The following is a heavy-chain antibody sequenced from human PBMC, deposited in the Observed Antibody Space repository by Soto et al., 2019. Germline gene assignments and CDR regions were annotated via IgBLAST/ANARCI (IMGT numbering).Heavy chain of an antibody. CDR3: ARIWRIGYYYDSSGYYYYFDY. CDR1: GFSLSNARMG. CDR2: IFSNDEK. J-gene: IGHJ4*02. Sequence: QVTLKESGPVLVKPTETLTLTCTVSGFSLSNARMGVSWIRQPPGKALEGLAHIFSNDEKSYSTSLKSRLTISKDTSKSQVVLTMTNMDPVDTATYYCARIWRIGYYYDSSGYYYYFDYWGQGTLVTVSS. D-gene: IGHD3-22*01. V-gene: IGHV2-26*01.